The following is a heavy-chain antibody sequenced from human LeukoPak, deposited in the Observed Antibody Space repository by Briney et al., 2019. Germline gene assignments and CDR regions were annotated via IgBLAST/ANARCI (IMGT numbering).Heavy chain of an antibody. Sequence: GGSLRLSCAASGFSFSSYSMNWVRQAPGKGLEWVAAISTTSGNIYYADSVKGRFTISKDNAKNSLYLQMNSLRVEDTALYYCARRAPSHDFDDWGQGTLVTVSS. V-gene: IGHV3-21*01. CDR2: ISTTSGNI. CDR1: GFSFSSYS. CDR3: ARRAPSHDFDD. J-gene: IGHJ4*02.